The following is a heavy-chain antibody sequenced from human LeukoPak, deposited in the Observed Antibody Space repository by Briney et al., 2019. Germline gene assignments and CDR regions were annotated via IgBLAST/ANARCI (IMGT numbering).Heavy chain of an antibody. CDR1: GGSISSGGYS. CDR3: AMTLNDYSNYIGTFDY. Sequence: SQTLSLTCAVSGGSISSGGYSWSWIRQPPGKGLEWIGYIYHSGSTYYNPSLKSRVTISVDRSKNQFSLKLSSVTAADTAVYYCAMTLNDYSNYIGTFDYWGQGTVVTVSS. D-gene: IGHD4-11*01. V-gene: IGHV4-30-2*01. J-gene: IGHJ4*02. CDR2: IYHSGST.